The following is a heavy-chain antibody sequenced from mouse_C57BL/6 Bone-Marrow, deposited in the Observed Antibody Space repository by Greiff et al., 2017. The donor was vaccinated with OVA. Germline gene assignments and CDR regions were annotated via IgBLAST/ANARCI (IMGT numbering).Heavy chain of an antibody. CDR3: ASPDSSGPWFAY. V-gene: IGHV1-78*01. CDR1: GYTFTDHT. J-gene: IGHJ3*01. D-gene: IGHD3-2*02. CDR2: IYPRDGST. Sequence: VKLMESDAELVKPGASVKISCKVSGYTFTDHTIHWMKQRPEQGLEWIGYIYPRDGSTKYNEKFKGKATLTADKSSSTAYMQLNSLTSEDSAVYFCASPDSSGPWFAYWGQGTLVTVSA.